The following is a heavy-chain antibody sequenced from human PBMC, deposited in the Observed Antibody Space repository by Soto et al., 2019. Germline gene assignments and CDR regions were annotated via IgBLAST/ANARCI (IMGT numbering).Heavy chain of an antibody. D-gene: IGHD2-2*01. CDR2: IYPGDSDT. CDR1: GYSFTSYW. Sequence: EVQLVQSGAEVKKPGESLKISCKGSGYSFTSYWIGWERQMPGKGLEWMGIIYPGDSDTRYSPSFQGQVTISADKSISTAYLQWSSLKASDTAMYYCARQRGYCSSTSCYEGSSFDYWGQGTLVTVSS. V-gene: IGHV5-51*01. J-gene: IGHJ4*02. CDR3: ARQRGYCSSTSCYEGSSFDY.